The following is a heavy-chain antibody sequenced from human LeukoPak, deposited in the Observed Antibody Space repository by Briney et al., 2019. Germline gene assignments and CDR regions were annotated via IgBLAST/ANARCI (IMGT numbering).Heavy chain of an antibody. CDR2: IKKDGGEE. CDR1: GFTLSSYW. Sequence: GGSLRLSCAASGFTLSSYWMSWVRQAPEKGLEWVANIKKDGGEEYYVDSVEGRFTISRDNAKNSLYLQMSSLRVEDTAVYYCVRERGVAKGDYWGQGTLVTVSS. J-gene: IGHJ4*02. CDR3: VRERGVAKGDY. D-gene: IGHD3-10*01. V-gene: IGHV3-7*01.